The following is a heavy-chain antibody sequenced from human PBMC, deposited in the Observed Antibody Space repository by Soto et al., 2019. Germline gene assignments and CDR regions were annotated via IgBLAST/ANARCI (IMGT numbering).Heavy chain of an antibody. V-gene: IGHV3-48*02. CDR2: ISSSSSTI. Sequence: EVQLVESGGGLVQPGGSLRLSCAASGFTFSSYSMNWVRQAPGKGLEWFSYISSSSSTIYYADSVKGRFTISRDNAKNSLYLQMNSLRDEDTAVYYCARDGGDYGDYESYYYGMDVWGQGTTVTVSS. CDR3: ARDGGDYGDYESYYYGMDV. D-gene: IGHD4-17*01. J-gene: IGHJ6*02. CDR1: GFTFSSYS.